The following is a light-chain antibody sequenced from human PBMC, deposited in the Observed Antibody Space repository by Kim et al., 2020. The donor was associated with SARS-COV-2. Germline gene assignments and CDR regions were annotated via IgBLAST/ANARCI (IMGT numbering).Light chain of an antibody. CDR2: GAS. J-gene: IGKJ2*01. V-gene: IGKV3D-7*01. CDR3: QQDYNSYT. Sequence: PGERVTLSCRASQSVSSSYLTWYQQKPGQAPRLLIYGASTRATGIPARFSGSGSGTDFTLTISSLQPEDFAVYYCQQDYNSYTFGQGTKLEI. CDR1: QSVSSSY.